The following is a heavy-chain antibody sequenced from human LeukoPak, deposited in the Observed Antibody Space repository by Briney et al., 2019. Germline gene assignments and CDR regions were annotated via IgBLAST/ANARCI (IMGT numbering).Heavy chain of an antibody. CDR2: IDWDDDK. V-gene: IGHV2-70*04. CDR3: ARIRPVKGGGYYFDY. CDR1: GFSLSTSGMR. D-gene: IGHD4-11*01. Sequence: SGPTLVNPTQTLTLTCTFSGFSLSTSGMRVSWFRQPPGKALEWLARIDWDDDKFYSTSLKTRLTISKDTSKNQVVLTMTNMDPVDTATYYCARIRPVKGGGYYFDYWGQGTLVTVSS. J-gene: IGHJ4*02.